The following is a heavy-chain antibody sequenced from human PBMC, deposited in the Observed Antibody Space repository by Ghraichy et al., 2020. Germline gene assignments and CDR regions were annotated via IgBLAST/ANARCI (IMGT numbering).Heavy chain of an antibody. CDR3: ARASLHDYGDYLEAFDI. D-gene: IGHD4-17*01. V-gene: IGHV4-4*07. Sequence: SQTLSLTCTVSGGSISSYYWSWIRQPAGKGLEWIGRIYTSGSTNYNPSLKSRVTMSLDTSKKQFSLKLSSVTAADTAVYYCARASLHDYGDYLEAFDIWGQGTMVTVSS. J-gene: IGHJ3*02. CDR2: IYTSGST. CDR1: GGSISSYY.